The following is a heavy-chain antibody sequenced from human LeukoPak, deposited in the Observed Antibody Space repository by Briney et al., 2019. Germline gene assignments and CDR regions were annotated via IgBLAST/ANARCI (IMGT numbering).Heavy chain of an antibody. V-gene: IGHV3-21*01. CDR3: ASDSYCSSTSCPSEYFQH. CDR1: GFTFSSYS. CDR2: ISSSSSYI. Sequence: GGALRLSCAAAGFTFSSYSMNWVRQAPGKGLEGVSSISSSSSYIYYADSVKRRFTITRDNAKTSLYMQMNSLRAEDTAVYYCASDSYCSSTSCPSEYFQHWGQGTLVTVSS. D-gene: IGHD2-2*01. J-gene: IGHJ1*01.